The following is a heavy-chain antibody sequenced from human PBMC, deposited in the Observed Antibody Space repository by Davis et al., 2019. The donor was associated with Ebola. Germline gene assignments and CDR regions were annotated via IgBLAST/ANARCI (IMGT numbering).Heavy chain of an antibody. Sequence: GGSLRLSCAASGFTFSNYGMNWVRQAPGKGLEWLAFISYDGTKKYYADSVKGRFTVSRHNFKTTLYLQMNSLTPEDSAVYFCAKERAVAGLFDYWGQGVLVSVSS. J-gene: IGHJ4*02. CDR2: ISYDGTKK. D-gene: IGHD6-19*01. V-gene: IGHV3-30*18. CDR3: AKERAVAGLFDY. CDR1: GFTFSNYG.